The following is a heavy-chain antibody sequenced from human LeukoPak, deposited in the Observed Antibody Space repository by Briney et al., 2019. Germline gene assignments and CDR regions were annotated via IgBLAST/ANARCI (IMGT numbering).Heavy chain of an antibody. Sequence: GGSLRLSCAASGFTFSSYSMNWVRQAPGKGLEWVSSISSSSTYIYYADSVKGRFTISRDNAKNSLYLQMNTLGVEDTAVYYCARISSNGRYYYYYPLDVWGQGTTVTVSS. CDR2: ISSSSTYI. CDR1: GFTFSSYS. V-gene: IGHV3-21*01. J-gene: IGHJ6*02. D-gene: IGHD6-19*01. CDR3: ARISSNGRYYYYYPLDV.